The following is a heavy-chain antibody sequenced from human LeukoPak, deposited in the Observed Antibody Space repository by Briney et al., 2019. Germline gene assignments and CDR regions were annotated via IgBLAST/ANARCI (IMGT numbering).Heavy chain of an antibody. Sequence: SETLSLTCTVSGGSISSYYWSWIRQPPGKGLEWIGYIYYSGSTNYNPSLKSRVTMSLDTSKNQFSLKLSSVTAADTAVYYCARLVDIAAAHMDVWGKGTTVTVSS. CDR3: ARLVDIAAAHMDV. J-gene: IGHJ6*03. CDR2: IYYSGST. D-gene: IGHD6-13*01. V-gene: IGHV4-59*01. CDR1: GGSISSYY.